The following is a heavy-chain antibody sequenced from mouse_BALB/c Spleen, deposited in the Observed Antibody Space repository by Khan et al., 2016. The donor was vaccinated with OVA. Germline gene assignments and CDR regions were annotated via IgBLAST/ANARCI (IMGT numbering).Heavy chain of an antibody. Sequence: VQLKQSGPELVKPGASVKISCKASGYSITGYFMNWVMQSHGKSLEWIGRINPHIGETFYNQKFKGKATLTVDESSNTAHMELRSLASEDSAVYYCARIYRSNFDYWGQGTTLTVSS. CDR2: INPHIGET. D-gene: IGHD1-1*01. CDR3: ARIYRSNFDY. V-gene: IGHV1-20*02. CDR1: GYSITGYF. J-gene: IGHJ2*01.